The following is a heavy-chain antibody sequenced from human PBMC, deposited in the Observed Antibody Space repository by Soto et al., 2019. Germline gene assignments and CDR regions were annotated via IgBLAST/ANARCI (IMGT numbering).Heavy chain of an antibody. CDR1: GFIFSTYG. CDR2: IWYDGSNK. CDR3: AKKVPGSNPLDS. D-gene: IGHD1-1*01. J-gene: IGHJ4*02. V-gene: IGHV3-33*06. Sequence: PGGSLRLSCEASGFIFSTYGMHWVRQAPGKGLEWVAVIWYDGSNKYYADSVKGRFTISRDNSKNTLYLQMNSLRAEDTAVYYCAKKVPGSNPLDSWGQGALVTVSS.